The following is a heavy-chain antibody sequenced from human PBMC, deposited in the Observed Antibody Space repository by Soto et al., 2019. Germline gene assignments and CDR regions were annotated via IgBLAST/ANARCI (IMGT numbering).Heavy chain of an antibody. Sequence: SETLSLTCTVSGGSVRSGNYYWSWIRQPPGKGLEWIGYFYYTGTTNYNPSLKSRVTISVDASKNQFSLRLSSLTAADTAVYYCARSMHYSDGSNYSPFDYWGQGTLVTVS. CDR2: FYYTGTT. CDR3: ARSMHYSDGSNYSPFDY. V-gene: IGHV4-61*01. J-gene: IGHJ4*02. CDR1: GGSVRSGNYY. D-gene: IGHD3-22*01.